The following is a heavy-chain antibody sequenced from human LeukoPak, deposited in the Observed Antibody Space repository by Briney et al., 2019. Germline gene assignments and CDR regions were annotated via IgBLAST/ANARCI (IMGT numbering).Heavy chain of an antibody. CDR2: IYHSGST. J-gene: IGHJ4*02. D-gene: IGHD5-12*01. CDR3: ARSGSGYLRYYFDY. CDR1: GYSISSGYY. V-gene: IGHV4-38-2*02. Sequence: SGTLSLTCTVSGYSISSGYYWGWIRQPPGKGLEWIGSIYHSGSTYYNPSLRSRVTISVDTSKNQFSLKLSSVTAADTAVYYCARSGSGYLRYYFDYWGQGTLVTVSS.